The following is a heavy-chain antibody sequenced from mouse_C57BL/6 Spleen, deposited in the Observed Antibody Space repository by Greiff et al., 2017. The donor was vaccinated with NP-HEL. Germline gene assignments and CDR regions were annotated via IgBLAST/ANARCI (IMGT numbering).Heavy chain of an antibody. V-gene: IGHV1-26*01. Sequence: VQLQQSGPELVKPGASVKISCKASGYTFTDYYMNWVKQSHGKSLEWIGDINPNNGGTSYNQKFKGKATLTVDKSSSTAYMELRSLTSEDSAVYYCAGGSRPFAYWGQGTLVTVSA. CDR3: AGGSRPFAY. CDR1: GYTFTDYY. J-gene: IGHJ3*01. D-gene: IGHD1-1*01. CDR2: INPNNGGT.